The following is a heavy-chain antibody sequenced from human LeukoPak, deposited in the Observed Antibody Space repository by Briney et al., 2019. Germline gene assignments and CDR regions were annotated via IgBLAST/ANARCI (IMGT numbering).Heavy chain of an antibody. J-gene: IGHJ4*02. Sequence: PGGSLRLSCAASGFTFRSYGMHWVRQAPGKGLEWVAFIRYDGSDKYYADSVKGRFTISRDNSANTLSLQTNGLSTGDTAVYYCARVGGSGWPLDYWGQGTLVTVSS. V-gene: IGHV3-30*02. CDR1: GFTFRSYG. D-gene: IGHD6-19*01. CDR2: IRYDGSDK. CDR3: ARVGGSGWPLDY.